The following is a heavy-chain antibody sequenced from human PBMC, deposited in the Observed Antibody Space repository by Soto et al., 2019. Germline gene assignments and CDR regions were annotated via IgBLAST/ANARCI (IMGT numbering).Heavy chain of an antibody. J-gene: IGHJ4*02. D-gene: IGHD6-6*01. CDR2: TSYDENYK. Sequence: QVQLVESGGGVVQPGRSQRLSCAASGFTFSGYAMHWVRQAPGKGLEWVAATSYDENYKYYADSVKGRFTISRDNSKNTLFLQMNSLRTEDTAVYYCARQGGSSGIWYFDYWGQGSLVTVSS. CDR3: ARQGGSSGIWYFDY. CDR1: GFTFSGYA. V-gene: IGHV3-30*04.